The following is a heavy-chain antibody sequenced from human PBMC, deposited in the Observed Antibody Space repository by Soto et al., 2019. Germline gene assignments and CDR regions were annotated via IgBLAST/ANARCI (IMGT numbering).Heavy chain of an antibody. CDR2: INHSGST. Sequence: QVQLQQWGAGLLKPSETLSLTCAVYGGSFSGYYWSWIRQPPGKGLEWIGEINHSGSTNYNPSLKSRVTISVDTYKNQFSLKLSSVTAADTAVYYCASYSSSWAPYPWGQGTLVTVSS. D-gene: IGHD6-13*01. J-gene: IGHJ5*02. CDR1: GGSFSGYY. V-gene: IGHV4-34*01. CDR3: ASYSSSWAPYP.